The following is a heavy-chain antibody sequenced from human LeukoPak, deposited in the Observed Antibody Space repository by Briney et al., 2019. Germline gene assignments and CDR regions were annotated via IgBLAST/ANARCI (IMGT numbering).Heavy chain of an antibody. CDR1: GFTFSTHG. V-gene: IGHV3-30*18. J-gene: IGHJ4*02. Sequence: PGRSLRLSCVASGFTFSTHGMHWIRQAPGKGLEWVAVISLDGYKKYYADSVKGRFTVSRDNSKNTLYLQMNSLRAEDTAVYFCAKDGDFWSNSKSNNYFDYWGQGTLVTVSS. CDR2: ISLDGYKK. D-gene: IGHD3-3*01. CDR3: AKDGDFWSNSKSNNYFDY.